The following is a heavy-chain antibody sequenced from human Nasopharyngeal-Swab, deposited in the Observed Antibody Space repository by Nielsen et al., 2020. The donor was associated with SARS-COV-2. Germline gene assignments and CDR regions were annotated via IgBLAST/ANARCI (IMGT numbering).Heavy chain of an antibody. CDR2: VYYGLAI. V-gene: IGHV4-39*01. Sequence: WIRQPPGKGLEWIGSVYYGLAIQYSPSLKSRATISIDTSKNQFSLKLSSVTAADTAVYYCARKSGVLEQQLVRGRWFDPWGQGTLVTVSS. CDR3: ARKSGVLEQQLVRGRWFDP. D-gene: IGHD6-13*01. J-gene: IGHJ5*02.